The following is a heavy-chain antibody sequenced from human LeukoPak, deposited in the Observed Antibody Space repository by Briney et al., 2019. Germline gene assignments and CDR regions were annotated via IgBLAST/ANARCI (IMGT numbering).Heavy chain of an antibody. V-gene: IGHV3-30*02. Sequence: GGSLRLSCAACGFTFSIYRVQWVRQAAGEGLEGVAFIRYEGSNKYYVDSVKGRFTISRDNSKNTLYLQMNRLRADDTAVYYCVYQGSSSEGYYYYIDVWGKGTTVTVSS. D-gene: IGHD6-6*01. CDR2: IRYEGSNK. CDR3: VYQGSSSEGYYYYIDV. CDR1: GFTFSIYR. J-gene: IGHJ6*03.